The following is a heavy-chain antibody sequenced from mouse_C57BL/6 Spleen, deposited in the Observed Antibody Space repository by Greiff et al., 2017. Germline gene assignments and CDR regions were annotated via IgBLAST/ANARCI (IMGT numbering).Heavy chain of an antibody. D-gene: IGHD4-1*01. J-gene: IGHJ1*03. CDR1: GYTFTSYG. Sequence: QVHVKQSGAELARPGASVKLSCKASGYTFTSYGISWVKQRTGQGLEWIGEIYPRSGNTYYNEKFKGKATLTADKSSSTAYMELRSLTSEDSAVYFCARSSDGPLGRYFDVWGTGTTVTVSS. CDR2: IYPRSGNT. V-gene: IGHV1-81*01. CDR3: ARSSDGPLGRYFDV.